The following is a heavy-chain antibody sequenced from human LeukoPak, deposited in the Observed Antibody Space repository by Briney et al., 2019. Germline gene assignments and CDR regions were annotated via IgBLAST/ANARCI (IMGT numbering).Heavy chain of an antibody. CDR1: GFTFSSYA. V-gene: IGHV3-30-3*01. Sequence: GGSLRLSCAASGFTFSSYAMHWVRQAPGKGLEWVAVISYDGSNKYYADSVKGRFTISRDNSKNTLYLQMNSLRAEDTAVYYCAKELWGSPAPIFDYWGQGTLVTVSS. D-gene: IGHD2-21*01. CDR3: AKELWGSPAPIFDY. CDR2: ISYDGSNK. J-gene: IGHJ4*02.